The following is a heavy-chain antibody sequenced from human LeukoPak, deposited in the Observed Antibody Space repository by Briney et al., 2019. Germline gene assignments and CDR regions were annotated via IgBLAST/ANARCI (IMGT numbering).Heavy chain of an antibody. CDR2: ISYDGSNK. CDR3: ARDLYRIVVIPHYFDY. J-gene: IGHJ4*02. V-gene: IGHV3-30*04. Sequence: GGSLRLSCAASGFTFSSYAMHWVRQAPGKGLEWVAVISYDGSNKYYADSVKGRFTISRDNSKNTLYLQMNSLRAEDTAVYYCARDLYRIVVIPHYFDYWGQGTLVTVSS. D-gene: IGHD3-22*01. CDR1: GFTFSSYA.